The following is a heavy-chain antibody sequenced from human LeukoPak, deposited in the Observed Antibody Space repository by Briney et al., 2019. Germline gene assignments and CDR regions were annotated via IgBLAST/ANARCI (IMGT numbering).Heavy chain of an antibody. CDR1: GFTFSSYA. D-gene: IGHD6-19*01. J-gene: IGHJ4*02. Sequence: GGSLRLSCAASGFTFSSYAMSWVRQAPGKGLEWVSAISGSGGSTYYADSVKGRFTISRDNSKNTLYLQMNGLRAEDTAVYYCAKDPSSGWYPDYWGQGTLVTVSS. CDR2: ISGSGGST. V-gene: IGHV3-23*01. CDR3: AKDPSSGWYPDY.